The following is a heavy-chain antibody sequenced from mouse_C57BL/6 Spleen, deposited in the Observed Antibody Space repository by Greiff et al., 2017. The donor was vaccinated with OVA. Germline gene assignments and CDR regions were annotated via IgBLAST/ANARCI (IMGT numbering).Heavy chain of an antibody. D-gene: IGHD2-3*01. CDR3: ARSYDGYYLSY. CDR2: IHPNSGST. CDR1: GYTFTSYW. J-gene: IGHJ3*01. Sequence: VQLQQPGAELVKPGASVKLSCKASGYTFTSYWMHWVKQRPGQGLEWIGMIHPNSGSTNYNEKFKSKATLTVDKSSGTAYMQLSSLTSEDSAVYYCARSYDGYYLSYWGQGTLVTVSA. V-gene: IGHV1-64*01.